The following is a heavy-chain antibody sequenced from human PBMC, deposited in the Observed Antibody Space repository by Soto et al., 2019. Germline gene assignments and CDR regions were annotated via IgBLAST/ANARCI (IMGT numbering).Heavy chain of an antibody. CDR1: GGSISSSSYY. CDR2: IYYSGST. CDR3: ARLYKYYFDY. D-gene: IGHD1-1*01. Sequence: SETLSLTCTVSGGSISSSSYYWGWFRQPPGKGLEWIGSIYYSGSTYYNPSLKSRVTISVDTSKNQFSLKLSSVTAADTAVYYCARLYKYYFDYWGQGTLVTVSS. J-gene: IGHJ4*02. V-gene: IGHV4-39*01.